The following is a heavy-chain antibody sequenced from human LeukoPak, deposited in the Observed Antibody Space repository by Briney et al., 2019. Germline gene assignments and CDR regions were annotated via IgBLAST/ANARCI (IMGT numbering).Heavy chain of an antibody. J-gene: IGHJ4*02. D-gene: IGHD6-19*01. V-gene: IGHV1-46*01. Sequence: ASVTVTFKASGYTFTSYYMHWVRQAPGQGLEWMGIINPSGGGTSYAQMFQGRVTMTRDTSTSTVYMELSSLTSEDTSVYYCAIGAVDGTLDYWGQGTLVTVSS. CDR2: INPSGGGT. CDR3: AIGAVDGTLDY. CDR1: GYTFTSYY.